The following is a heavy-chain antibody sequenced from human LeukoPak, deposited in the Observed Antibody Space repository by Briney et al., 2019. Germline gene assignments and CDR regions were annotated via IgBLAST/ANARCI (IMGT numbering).Heavy chain of an antibody. CDR1: GFTFSSYE. Sequence: GGSLRLSCAASGFTFSSYEMNWVRQAPGKGLEWVSYISSSSSTIYYADSVKGRFTISRDNAKNSLYLQMNSLRAEDTAVYYCASEYSSSWYTPRYFDYWGQGTLVTVSS. CDR3: ASEYSSSWYTPRYFDY. J-gene: IGHJ4*02. V-gene: IGHV3-48*01. D-gene: IGHD6-13*01. CDR2: ISSSSSTI.